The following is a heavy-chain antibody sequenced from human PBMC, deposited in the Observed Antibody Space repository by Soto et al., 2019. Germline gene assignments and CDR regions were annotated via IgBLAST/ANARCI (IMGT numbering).Heavy chain of an antibody. CDR2: ISSSGSTI. CDR3: ARSDNLNYDFWREGVGGMDV. CDR1: GFTFSSYE. J-gene: IGHJ6*02. V-gene: IGHV3-48*03. Sequence: GGSLRLSCAASGFTFSSYEMNWVRQAPGKGLEWVSYISSSGSTIYYADSVKGRFTISRDNAKNSLYLQMNSLRAEDTAVYDCARSDNLNYDFWREGVGGMDVWGQGTTVTVSS. D-gene: IGHD3-3*01.